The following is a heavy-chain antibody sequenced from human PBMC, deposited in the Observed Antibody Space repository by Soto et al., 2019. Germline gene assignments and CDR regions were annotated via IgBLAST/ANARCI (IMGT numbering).Heavy chain of an antibody. CDR3: AKFNGSGTYYKFPDY. J-gene: IGHJ4*02. D-gene: IGHD3-10*01. CDR1: GFTFSTYA. V-gene: IGHV3-23*01. Sequence: GGSLRLSCAASGFTFSTYAMSWVRQAPGKGLEWVSTISDGGGRTYYAASVKGRFTISRDNSKNTLFLLINSLSAEDTAQYYCAKFNGSGTYYKFPDYWGQGTLVTVSS. CDR2: ISDGGGRT.